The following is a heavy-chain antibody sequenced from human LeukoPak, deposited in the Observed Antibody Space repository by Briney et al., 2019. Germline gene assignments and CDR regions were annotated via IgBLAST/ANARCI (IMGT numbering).Heavy chain of an antibody. Sequence: SVKVSCKASGGTFSSYAISWVRQAPGQGLEWMGGIIPIFGTANYAQKFQGRVTITADESTSTAYMELSSLRSEDTAVYYCASNIVVVPAIYYYYYGMDVWGQGTTVTVSS. CDR3: ASNIVVVPAIYYYYYGMDV. D-gene: IGHD2-2*01. J-gene: IGHJ6*02. V-gene: IGHV1-69*13. CDR2: IIPIFGTA. CDR1: GGTFSSYA.